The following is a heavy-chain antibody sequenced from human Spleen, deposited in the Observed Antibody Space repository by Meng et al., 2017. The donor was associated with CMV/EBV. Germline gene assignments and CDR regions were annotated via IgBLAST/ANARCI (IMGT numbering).Heavy chain of an antibody. CDR3: ARDGSDPDRTTVGALDY. CDR1: ELPFTNHD. D-gene: IGHD4-11*01. J-gene: IGHJ4*02. V-gene: IGHV3-30*03. Sequence: GGSLRLSCAVSELPFTNHDMHWVRQAPGKGLEWVAGISFDERNKYYADSVKGRFTISRDNSKNTVSLQMNSLRTEDSAVYYCARDGSDPDRTTVGALDYWGQGTLVTVSS. CDR2: ISFDERNK.